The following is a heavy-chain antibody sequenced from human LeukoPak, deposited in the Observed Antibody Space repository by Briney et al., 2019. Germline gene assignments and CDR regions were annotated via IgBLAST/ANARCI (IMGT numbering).Heavy chain of an antibody. V-gene: IGHV4-59*01. Sequence: SETLFLTCTVSGCSISSYYWSWIRQPPGKGLERIGYIYYSGSPNYNPSLTSRVTISVDTSKTQFSLKLSSVTAADTAVYYCARAPSTDCSGGSCYSYYYYYYMDVWGKGTTVTVSS. CDR1: GCSISSYY. D-gene: IGHD2-15*01. CDR2: IYYSGSP. J-gene: IGHJ6*03. CDR3: ARAPSTDCSGGSCYSYYYYYYMDV.